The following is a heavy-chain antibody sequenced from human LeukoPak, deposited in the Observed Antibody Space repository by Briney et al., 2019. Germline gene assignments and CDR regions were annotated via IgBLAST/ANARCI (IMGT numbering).Heavy chain of an antibody. V-gene: IGHV4-38-2*02. Sequence: SETLSLTCTVSGYSISSGYYWGWIRQPPGKGLEWIGSIYHSGSTYYNPSLKSRVTISVDTSKNQFSLKLSSVTAADTAVYYCASSLRGYSHMDVWGKGTTVTVSS. CDR3: ASSLRGYSHMDV. CDR2: IYHSGST. J-gene: IGHJ6*03. D-gene: IGHD2-15*01. CDR1: GYSISSGYY.